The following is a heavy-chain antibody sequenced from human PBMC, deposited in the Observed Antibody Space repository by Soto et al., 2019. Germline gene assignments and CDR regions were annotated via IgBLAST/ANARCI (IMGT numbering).Heavy chain of an antibody. CDR2: ISYDGSNK. V-gene: IGHV3-30-3*01. CDR1: GFTFSSYA. Sequence: QVQLVESGGGVVQPGRSLRLSCAASGFTFSSYAMHWVRQAPGKGLEWVAVISYDGSNKYYADSVKGRFTISRDNSKNTXXLQMNSRRAEDTAVYYCARVQHYDSSGYYYDPIAYWGQGTLVTVSS. J-gene: IGHJ4*02. D-gene: IGHD3-22*01. CDR3: ARVQHYDSSGYYYDPIAY.